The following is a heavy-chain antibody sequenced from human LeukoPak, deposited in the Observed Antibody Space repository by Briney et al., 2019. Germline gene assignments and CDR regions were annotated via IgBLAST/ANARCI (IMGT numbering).Heavy chain of an antibody. D-gene: IGHD3/OR15-3a*01. Sequence: SGGSLRLSCAASGFTLSDYYMSWIRQAPGKGLEWVSYSSSSGSTIYYADSVKGRFAISRDNAKNSLYLQMNSLRAEDTAVYYCARRRDFVDYWGQGTLVTVSS. V-gene: IGHV3-11*01. CDR3: ARRRDFVDY. J-gene: IGHJ4*02. CDR2: SSSSGSTI. CDR1: GFTLSDYY.